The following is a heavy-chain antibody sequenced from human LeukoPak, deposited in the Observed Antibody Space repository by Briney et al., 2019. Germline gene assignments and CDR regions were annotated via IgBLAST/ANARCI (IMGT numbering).Heavy chain of an antibody. CDR3: AKEDFYSSKTTDY. CDR1: GFTVSSHY. Sequence: PGGSLRLSCAASGFTVSSHYMNWIRQVPGKGLEWVSVIFAGGNTYYADSVRGRFSISKDISTNTLFLQMNSLRAEDTAVYYCAKEDFYSSKTTDYWSQGTLVTVSS. J-gene: IGHJ4*02. D-gene: IGHD6-13*01. CDR2: IFAGGNT. V-gene: IGHV3-53*01.